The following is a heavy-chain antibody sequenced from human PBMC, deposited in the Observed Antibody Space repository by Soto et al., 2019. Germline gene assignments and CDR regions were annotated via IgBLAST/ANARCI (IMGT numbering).Heavy chain of an antibody. CDR3: AKGNFAYYYYYMDV. V-gene: IGHV3-9*01. Sequence: EVQLVESGGGLVHPGRSLRLSCAASGFTFDDYAMHWVRQAPGKGLEWVSSISWNSGDIGYADSVKGRFTISRDNAKNFLYLQMNSLRAEDTAFYYCAKGNFAYYYYYMDVWGKGTTVTVTS. CDR1: GFTFDDYA. J-gene: IGHJ6*03. CDR2: ISWNSGDI.